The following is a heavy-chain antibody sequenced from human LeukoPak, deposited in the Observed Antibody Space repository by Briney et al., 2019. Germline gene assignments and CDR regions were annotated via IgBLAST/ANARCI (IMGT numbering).Heavy chain of an antibody. CDR1: GGSFSGYY. CDR2: INHSGST. Sequence: SETLSLTCAVYGGSFSGYYWSWIRQPPGKGLEWIGEINHSGSTNYNPSLKSRVTISVDTSKNQFSLKLSSVTAADTAVYYCASIAAAGTISYYFDYWGQGTLVTVSS. V-gene: IGHV4-34*01. CDR3: ASIAAAGTISYYFDY. J-gene: IGHJ4*02. D-gene: IGHD6-13*01.